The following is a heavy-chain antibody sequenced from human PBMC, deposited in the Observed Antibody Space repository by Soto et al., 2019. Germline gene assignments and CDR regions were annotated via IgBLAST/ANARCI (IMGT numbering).Heavy chain of an antibody. J-gene: IGHJ4*02. Sequence: RASVKVSCKASGFTFTSSAVQWVRQARGQRLEWIGWIVVGSGNTNYAQKFQERVTITRDMSTSTAYMELSSLRSEDTAVYYCAAAPGSIQLWSAWGQGTLVTVSS. V-gene: IGHV1-58*01. CDR1: GFTFTSSA. CDR3: AAAPGSIQLWSA. CDR2: IVVGSGNT. D-gene: IGHD5-18*01.